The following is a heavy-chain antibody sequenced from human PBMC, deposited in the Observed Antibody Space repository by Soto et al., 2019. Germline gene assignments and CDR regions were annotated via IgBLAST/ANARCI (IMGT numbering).Heavy chain of an antibody. V-gene: IGHV1-18*01. CDR3: ARDVPDTSLFFYYYGMDV. Sequence: QVHLVQSGAEVRKPAASVKVSCKASGYSFTSYGISWGRQAPGQGLEWMVWISTDNGNTNYAHNLQGRVSMTIDPSTSTSYMELWSLGSDDTAVYYCARDVPDTSLFFYYYGMDVWGQGTSGTVSS. D-gene: IGHD2-21*01. J-gene: IGHJ6*02. CDR2: ISTDNGNT. CDR1: GYSFTSYG.